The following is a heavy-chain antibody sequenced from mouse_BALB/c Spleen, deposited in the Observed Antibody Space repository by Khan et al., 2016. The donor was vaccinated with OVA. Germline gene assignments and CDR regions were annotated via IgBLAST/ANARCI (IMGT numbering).Heavy chain of an antibody. Sequence: EVELVESGGGLVKPGGSLTLSCAASGFTFYNYAMSWVRQTPEKRLEWVATVSSGGSYTYYPDSVKGRFTISRDNAKHTLYLQMNSLRSEDTAIYYCARQGGIYDGPFDYWGQGTTLTVSS. CDR2: VSSGGSYT. CDR1: GFTFYNYA. V-gene: IGHV5-9-3*01. D-gene: IGHD2-3*01. J-gene: IGHJ2*01. CDR3: ARQGGIYDGPFDY.